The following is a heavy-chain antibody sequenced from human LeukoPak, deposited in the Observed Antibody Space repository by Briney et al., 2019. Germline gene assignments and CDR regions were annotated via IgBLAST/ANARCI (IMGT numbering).Heavy chain of an antibody. CDR2: IDYSGST. CDR3: ARGYCSGGSCYSVPGY. Sequence: SETLSLTCTVSGGSISSHYWSWIRQPPGKGLEWIGYIDYSGSTNYNASLKSRVTISVDTSKNQFSLKLSSVTAADTAVYYCARGYCSGGSCYSVPGYWGQGTLVTVSS. J-gene: IGHJ4*02. CDR1: GGSISSHY. D-gene: IGHD2-15*01. V-gene: IGHV4-59*11.